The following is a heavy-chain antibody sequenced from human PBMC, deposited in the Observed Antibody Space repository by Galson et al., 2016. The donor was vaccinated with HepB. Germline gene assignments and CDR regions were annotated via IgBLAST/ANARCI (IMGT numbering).Heavy chain of an antibody. CDR2: IWHDGWTK. CDR1: GFAFSAFG. J-gene: IGHJ4*02. CDR3: ARSSPVGATHAALDY. D-gene: IGHD1-26*01. V-gene: IGHV3-33*01. Sequence: SLRLSCAASGFAFSAFGMHWVRQAPGKGLEWVADIWHDGWTKHYADSMKGRFTISRDNSLHTLYLHVSTLRVEDTAVYYCARSSPVGATHAALDYWGQGTLVTVSS.